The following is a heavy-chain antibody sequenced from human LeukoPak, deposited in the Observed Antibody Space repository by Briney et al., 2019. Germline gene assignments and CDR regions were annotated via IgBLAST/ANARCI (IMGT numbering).Heavy chain of an antibody. J-gene: IGHJ6*02. Sequence: PGGSLRLSCAASGFTFSNYWMGWVRQSPGKGLEWVAKIKEDGSQKYYADSVKGRFTISRDNAKNSLYLQMNSLRAEDTAVHYCVRDASSGWSVDSHYGMDVWGQGPTVTVSS. D-gene: IGHD6-19*01. CDR2: IKEDGSQK. CDR3: VRDASSGWSVDSHYGMDV. CDR1: GFTFSNYW. V-gene: IGHV3-7*05.